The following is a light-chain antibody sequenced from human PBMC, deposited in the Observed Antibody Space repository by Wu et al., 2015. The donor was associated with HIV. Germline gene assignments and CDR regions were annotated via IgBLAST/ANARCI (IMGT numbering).Light chain of an antibody. CDR1: QSVSSSY. J-gene: IGKJ4*01. CDR2: GAS. V-gene: IGKV3D-20*02. Sequence: EIVLTQSPGTLSLSPGERATLSCRASQSVSSSYLAWYQQKPGQAPRLLIYGASSRATGIPDRFSGSGSGTDFTLTISRLEPEDFAVYYCQQRINWPPLTFGGGTKVEIK. CDR3: QQRINWPPLT.